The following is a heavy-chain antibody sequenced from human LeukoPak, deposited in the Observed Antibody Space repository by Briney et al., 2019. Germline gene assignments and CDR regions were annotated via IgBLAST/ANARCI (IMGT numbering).Heavy chain of an antibody. Sequence: PGRSLRLSCAASGFIIDDYAMHWVRQAPGKGLEWVSGISWNSGSIGYADSVKGRFTISRDNAKNSLYLQMNSLRAEDTALYYCAKDMIVGANGDAFDIWGQGTMVTVSS. CDR2: ISWNSGSI. D-gene: IGHD1-26*01. V-gene: IGHV3-9*01. CDR1: GFIIDDYA. J-gene: IGHJ3*02. CDR3: AKDMIVGANGDAFDI.